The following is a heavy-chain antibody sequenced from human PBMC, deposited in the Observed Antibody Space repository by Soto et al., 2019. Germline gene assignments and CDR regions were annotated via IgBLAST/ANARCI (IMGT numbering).Heavy chain of an antibody. D-gene: IGHD2-21*02. V-gene: IGHV1-69*01. Sequence: QVQLVQSGAEVKKPGSSVKVSCKASGGTFSSYAISWVRQAPGQGLEWMGGIIPIFGTANYAQKFQGRVTITADESTSTAYMELSRLRSEDTAVYYCARSGYCGGDCSLSEYWGQGTLVTVSS. CDR1: GGTFSSYA. CDR3: ARSGYCGGDCSLSEY. CDR2: IIPIFGTA. J-gene: IGHJ4*02.